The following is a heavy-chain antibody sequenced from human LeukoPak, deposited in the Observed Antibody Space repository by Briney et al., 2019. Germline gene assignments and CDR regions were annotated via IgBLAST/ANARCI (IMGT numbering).Heavy chain of an antibody. CDR1: GFTFSSNG. V-gene: IGHV3-23*01. CDR2: ISGSGDKT. CDR3: AKTNDYYDL. Sequence: GGSLRLSCAASGFTFSSNGMSWVRKAPGKGLEWVSSISGSGDKTYYADSVKGRFTISRDNSKSTMYLQMNSLRAEDTAVYHCAKTNDYYDLWGQGTLVIVSS. J-gene: IGHJ4*02. D-gene: IGHD3-16*01.